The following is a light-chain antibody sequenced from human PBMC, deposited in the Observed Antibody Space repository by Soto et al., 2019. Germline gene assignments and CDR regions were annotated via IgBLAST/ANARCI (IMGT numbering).Light chain of an antibody. CDR2: DVS. CDR1: SSDVGGYNY. Sequence: QSALTQPRSVSGSPGQSVTISCTGTSSDVGGYNYVSWYQQHPGKAPKLMIYDVSKRPSGVPDRFSGSKSGNAASLTISRLQAEDEADYYCCSYAGSYYVFGTGTQLTVL. CDR3: CSYAGSYYV. V-gene: IGLV2-11*01. J-gene: IGLJ1*01.